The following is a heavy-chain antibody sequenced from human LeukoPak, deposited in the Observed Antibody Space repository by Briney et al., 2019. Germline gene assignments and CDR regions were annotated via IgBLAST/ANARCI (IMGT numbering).Heavy chain of an antibody. CDR2: IYYLGST. Sequence: SETLSLTCTVSGGSISSYYWSWIRQPPGKGLEWIGYIYYLGSTNYNPSLKSRVTISVDTSKNQFSLKLSSVTAADTAVYYCARDVGRNWFDPWGQGTLVTVSS. J-gene: IGHJ5*02. D-gene: IGHD3-10*01. CDR1: GGSISSYY. V-gene: IGHV4-59*01. CDR3: ARDVGRNWFDP.